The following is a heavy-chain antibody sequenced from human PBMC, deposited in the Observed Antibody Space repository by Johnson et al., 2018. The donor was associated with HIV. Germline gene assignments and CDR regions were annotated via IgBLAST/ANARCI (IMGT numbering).Heavy chain of an antibody. CDR2: MWYDGSKK. V-gene: IGHV3-33*01. CDR3: ARGLGESYPYPPDAFDI. CDR1: GFTFSTYG. Sequence: QVQLVESGGGVVQPGRSLRLSCAASGFTFSTYGMHWVRQAPGKGLEWVAVMWYDGSKKYYADSVKGRFTISRDHAENSLYLHMNSLRAEDTAVYYCARGLGESYPYPPDAFDIWGQGTMVTVSS. D-gene: IGHD1-26*01. J-gene: IGHJ3*02.